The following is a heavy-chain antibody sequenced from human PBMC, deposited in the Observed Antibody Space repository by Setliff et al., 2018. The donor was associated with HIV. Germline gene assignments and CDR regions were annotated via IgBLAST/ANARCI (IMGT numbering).Heavy chain of an antibody. D-gene: IGHD1-1*01. V-gene: IGHV3-23*01. CDR3: ARRDSDNGNDYYYVGV. CDR1: GFTFPNYI. J-gene: IGHJ6*03. CDR2: IIGSGADT. Sequence: GSLRLSCAASGFTFPNYIMDWVRLAPGRGLEWVSTIIGSGADTYYPDSVKGRFTISRDNSKYTLSLQMNSLRVEDTAIYFCARRDSDNGNDYYYVGVWGKGTTVTVSS.